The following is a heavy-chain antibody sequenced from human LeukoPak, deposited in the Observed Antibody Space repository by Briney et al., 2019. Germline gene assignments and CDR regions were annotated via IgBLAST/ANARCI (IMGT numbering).Heavy chain of an antibody. Sequence: SVKVSCKASGGTFSSYAISWVRQAPGQGLEWMGGIIPIFGTANYAQKFQGRVTITTDKSTSTAYMELSSLRSEDTAVYYCASRYFDWSQFDYWGQGALVTVSP. CDR3: ASRYFDWSQFDY. D-gene: IGHD3-9*01. CDR2: IIPIFGTA. J-gene: IGHJ4*02. V-gene: IGHV1-69*05. CDR1: GGTFSSYA.